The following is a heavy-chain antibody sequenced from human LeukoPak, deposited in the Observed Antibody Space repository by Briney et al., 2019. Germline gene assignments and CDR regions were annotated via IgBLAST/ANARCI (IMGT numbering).Heavy chain of an antibody. Sequence: ASVKVSCKASGYTFTSYSMNWVRQAPGQGLEWMGWINTNTGNPTYAQGFTGRFVFSLDTSVSTAYLQISSLKAEDTAVYYCARALKGYSSSWYPAGYWGQGTLVTVSS. CDR1: GYTFTSYS. V-gene: IGHV7-4-1*02. D-gene: IGHD6-13*01. CDR2: INTNTGNP. CDR3: ARALKGYSSSWYPAGY. J-gene: IGHJ4*02.